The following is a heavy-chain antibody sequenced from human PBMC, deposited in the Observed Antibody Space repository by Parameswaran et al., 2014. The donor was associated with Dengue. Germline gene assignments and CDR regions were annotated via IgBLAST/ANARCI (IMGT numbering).Heavy chain of an antibody. D-gene: IGHD6-13*01. CDR2: ISYDGSNK. V-gene: IGHV3-30*18. Sequence: VRQMPGKGLERVAVISYDGSNKYYADSVKGRFTISRDNSKNTLYLQMNSLRAEDTAVYYCAKGDFLYSSSRFNWFDPWGQGTLVTVSS. J-gene: IGHJ5*02. CDR3: AKGDFLYSSSRFNWFDP.